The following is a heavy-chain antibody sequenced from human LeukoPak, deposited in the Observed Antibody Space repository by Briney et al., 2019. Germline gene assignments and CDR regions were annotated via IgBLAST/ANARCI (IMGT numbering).Heavy chain of an antibody. CDR3: ARGVATNRYYFDY. CDR1: GCTFTSYA. Sequence: GASVKVSCKASGCTFTSYAMHWVRQAPGQRLEWMGWINAGNGNTKYSQKFQGRVTITRDTSASTAYMELSSLRSEDTAVYSCARGVATNRYYFDYWGQGTLVTVSS. V-gene: IGHV1-3*01. J-gene: IGHJ4*02. D-gene: IGHD5-12*01. CDR2: INAGNGNT.